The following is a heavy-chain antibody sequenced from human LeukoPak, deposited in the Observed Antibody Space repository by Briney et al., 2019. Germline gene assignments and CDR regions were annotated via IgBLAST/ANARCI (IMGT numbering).Heavy chain of an antibody. CDR3: ARGDQLLSSLDY. V-gene: IGHV3-66*01. CDR1: GFTVSSNY. Sequence: GGSLRLSCAASGFTVSSNYMSWVRQAPGKGLEWVAVIYSGGSTYYADSVKGRFTISRDNSKNTLYLQMNSLRAEDTAVYYCARGDQLLSSLDYWGQGTLVTVSS. CDR2: IYSGGST. D-gene: IGHD2-2*01. J-gene: IGHJ4*02.